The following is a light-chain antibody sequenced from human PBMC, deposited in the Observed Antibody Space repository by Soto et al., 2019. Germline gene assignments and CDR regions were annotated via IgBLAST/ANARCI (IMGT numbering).Light chain of an antibody. CDR2: EVN. V-gene: IGLV2-8*01. CDR3: SAYVGNNNLV. CDR1: SSDVGAYNY. J-gene: IGLJ2*01. Sequence: QSALTQPPSASGSPGQSVTISCTGTSSDVGAYNYVSWYQQLPGKAPKLMIYEVNKRPSGVPDRFSGSKSGNTASLTVSGLQAEDEAYYFCSAYVGNNNLVFGGGTKVTVL.